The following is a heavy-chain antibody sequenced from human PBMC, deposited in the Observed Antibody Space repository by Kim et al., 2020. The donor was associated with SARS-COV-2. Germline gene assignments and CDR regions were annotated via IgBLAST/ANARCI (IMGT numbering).Heavy chain of an antibody. V-gene: IGHV4-59*01. J-gene: IGHJ3*02. CDR3: AREVHYYDSGPGAFDI. D-gene: IGHD3-22*01. Sequence: LKSRVTISVDTSKNQFSLKLSSVTAADTAVYYCAREVHYYDSGPGAFDIWGQGTMVTVSS.